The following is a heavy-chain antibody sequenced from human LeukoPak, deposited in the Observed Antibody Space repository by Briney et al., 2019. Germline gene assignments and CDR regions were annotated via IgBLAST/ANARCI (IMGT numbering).Heavy chain of an antibody. CDR3: ARDPDHDFWSGYSYYYMDV. CDR1: GFTFSSYW. CDR2: IHTDGSIT. Sequence: PGGSLRLSCAASGFTFSSYWMHWVRQVPGKGLVWVSRIHTDGSITSYADSVKGRFTISRDNAKNTLYLQMNSLRAEDTAVYYCARDPDHDFWSGYSYYYMDVWGKGTTVTVSS. V-gene: IGHV3-74*01. J-gene: IGHJ6*03. D-gene: IGHD3-3*01.